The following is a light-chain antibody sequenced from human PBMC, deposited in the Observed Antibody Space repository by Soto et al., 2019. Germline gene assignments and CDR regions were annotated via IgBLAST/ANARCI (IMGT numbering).Light chain of an antibody. CDR2: AAS. CDR1: QSISSY. CDR3: QQSYSTPLYT. Sequence: DIQMTQSPSSLSASVGDSVIITCRASQSISSYLNWYQQKPGKAPKLLIYAASSLQSGVPSRFSGSGSETDFTLTISSLQPEDFATYYCQQSYSTPLYTFGQGTKLEIK. V-gene: IGKV1-39*01. J-gene: IGKJ2*01.